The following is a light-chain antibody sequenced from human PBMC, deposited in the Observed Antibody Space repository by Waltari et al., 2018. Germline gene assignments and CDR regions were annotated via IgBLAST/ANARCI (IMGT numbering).Light chain of an antibody. Sequence: QPVVTQPPSASGTPGQRVTISCSGSSSNIESNPVNWYQQLPGRAPRLHIYSNSHRPSGVPDRFSASTSGRSASLAISGLQSDDEGNYYCASWDYSLNGVVYGGGTKLTVL. V-gene: IGLV1-44*01. CDR1: SSNIESNP. CDR3: ASWDYSLNGVV. J-gene: IGLJ2*01. CDR2: SNS.